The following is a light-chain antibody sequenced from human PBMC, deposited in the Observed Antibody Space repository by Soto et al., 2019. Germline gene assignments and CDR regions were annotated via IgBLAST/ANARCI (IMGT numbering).Light chain of an antibody. V-gene: IGLV2-14*01. CDR1: GRDIGAYDY. Sequence: QSALTQPASVSGSPGQSITISCTGSGRDIGAYDYVSWYQQHPGTAPKLIIYGVKNRPSGVSNRFSAYKSAFTASLTISGLQTEDEADYYCSSYTTSYVYVFGPGTKLTVL. CDR2: GVK. CDR3: SSYTTSYVYV. J-gene: IGLJ1*01.